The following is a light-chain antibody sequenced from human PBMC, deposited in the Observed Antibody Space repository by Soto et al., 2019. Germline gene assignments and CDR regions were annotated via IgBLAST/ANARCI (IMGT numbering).Light chain of an antibody. CDR2: DAS. CDR1: QSVSSY. Sequence: EIVLTQSPAILSMSPGERATLSCRASQSVSSYFAWYQQKPGQAPRLLIYDASNRATGVPPRFSGSGSATDFTLTISSLAPEDFAVYYCQQRRYWPVTFGQGTKVEIK. CDR3: QQRRYWPVT. J-gene: IGKJ1*01. V-gene: IGKV3-11*01.